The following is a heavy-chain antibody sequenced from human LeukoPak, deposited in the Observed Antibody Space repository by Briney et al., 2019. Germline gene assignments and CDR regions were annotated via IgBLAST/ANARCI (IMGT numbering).Heavy chain of an antibody. CDR1: GFTFSSYA. V-gene: IGHV3-30*04. J-gene: IGHJ6*02. Sequence: PGGSLRLSCAASGFTFSSYAMHWVRQAPGKGLEWVAVISYDGSNKYYADSVNGRFTISRHNSKNTVYLQMNSLRDEDTAVSHCARAPLDRSGTIYYGMDVWGQGTTVTVSS. CDR2: ISYDGSNK. CDR3: ARAPLDRSGTIYYGMDV. D-gene: IGHD3/OR15-3a*01.